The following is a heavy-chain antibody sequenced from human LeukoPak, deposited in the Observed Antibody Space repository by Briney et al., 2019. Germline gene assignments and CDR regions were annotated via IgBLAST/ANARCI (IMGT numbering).Heavy chain of an antibody. V-gene: IGHV1-69*04. Sequence: SVKVSCKASGGTFSSYAISWVRQAPGQGLEWMGRIIHILGIANYAQKFQGRVTITADKSTSTAYMELSSLRSEDTAVYYCAREYIVVVVAATTGNENWFDPWGQGTLVTVSS. CDR2: IIHILGIA. CDR1: GGTFSSYA. D-gene: IGHD2-15*01. J-gene: IGHJ5*02. CDR3: AREYIVVVVAATTGNENWFDP.